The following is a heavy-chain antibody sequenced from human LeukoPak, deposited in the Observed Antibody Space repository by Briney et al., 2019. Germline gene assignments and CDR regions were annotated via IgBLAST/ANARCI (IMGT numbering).Heavy chain of an antibody. D-gene: IGHD1-26*01. Sequence: GGSLRLSCAASGFTFSSYWMSWVRQAPGKGLEWVANIKQDGSEKYHVDSVKGRFTISRDNAKNSLYLQMNTLRAEDTVVYYCARGYRIVDLFCALLWGQGTKVTVSS. CDR2: IKQDGSEK. V-gene: IGHV3-7*01. J-gene: IGHJ3*01. CDR3: ARGYRIVDLFCALL. CDR1: GFTFSSYW.